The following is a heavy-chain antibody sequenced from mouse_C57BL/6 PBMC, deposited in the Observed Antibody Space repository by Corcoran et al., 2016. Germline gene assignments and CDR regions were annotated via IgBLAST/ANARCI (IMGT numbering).Heavy chain of an antibody. CDR3: ASWCYDSFAY. D-gene: IGHD2-4*01. J-gene: IGHJ3*01. CDR1: GYTFTDYY. CDR2: INPNNGGT. V-gene: IGHV1-26*01. Sequence: EVQLQQSGPELVKPGASVKISCKASGYTFTDYYMNWVKQSHGKSLEWIGDINPNNGGTSYNQKFKGKATLTVDKSSSTAYMELRSLTSEDSAVYYCASWCYDSFAYWGQGTLVTVSA.